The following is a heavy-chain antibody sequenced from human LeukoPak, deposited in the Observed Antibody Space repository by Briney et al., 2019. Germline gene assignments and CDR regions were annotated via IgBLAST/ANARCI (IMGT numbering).Heavy chain of an antibody. V-gene: IGHV1-2*02. CDR3: ATVYDSSGYPFDY. CDR2: INPNSGGT. CDR1: GYTFTGYY. J-gene: IGHJ4*02. Sequence: ASVKVSCKASGYTFTGYYMHWVRQVPGQGLEWMGWINPNSGGTNYAQKFQGRVTMTRDTSISTAYMELSRLRSDDTAVYYCATVYDSSGYPFDYWGQGTLVTVSS. D-gene: IGHD3-22*01.